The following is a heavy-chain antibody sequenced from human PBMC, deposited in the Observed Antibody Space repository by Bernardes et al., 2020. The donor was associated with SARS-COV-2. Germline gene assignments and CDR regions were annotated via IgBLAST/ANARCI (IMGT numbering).Heavy chain of an antibody. J-gene: IGHJ4*02. V-gene: IGHV4-38-2*01. CDR3: TRSSGIAVAEVDY. CDR1: GNSISSSYY. D-gene: IGHD6-19*01. CDR2: IYHSGST. Sequence: SETLSLTCAVSGNSISSSYYWGWIRQTPGKGLEWIGTIYHSGSTYHNPSLKSRVSMSVDTSKNQFSLNLSSVTAADTAVYYCTRSSGIAVAEVDYWGPGTLVTVSS.